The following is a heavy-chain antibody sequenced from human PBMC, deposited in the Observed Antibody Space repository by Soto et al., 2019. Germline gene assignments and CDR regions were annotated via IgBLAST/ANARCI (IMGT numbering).Heavy chain of an antibody. Sequence: ASVKVSCKASGYTFTSYGISWVRQAPGQGLEWMGWISAYNGNTNYAQKLQGRVTMTTDTSTSTAYMELRSLRSDDTAVYYCARDANYDFRGGDWSHLGYYGMDVWGQGTTVTVSS. J-gene: IGHJ6*02. D-gene: IGHD3-3*01. CDR2: ISAYNGNT. CDR1: GYTFTSYG. V-gene: IGHV1-18*04. CDR3: ARDANYDFRGGDWSHLGYYGMDV.